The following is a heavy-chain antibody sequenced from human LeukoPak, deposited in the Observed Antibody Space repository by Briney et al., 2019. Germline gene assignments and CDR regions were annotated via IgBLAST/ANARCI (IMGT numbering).Heavy chain of an antibody. J-gene: IGHJ5*02. CDR3: ARQWGPRYYYDSSGYWFDP. D-gene: IGHD3-22*01. V-gene: IGHV4-38-2*02. Sequence: PSETLSLTCTVSGYSISSGYYWGWIRQPPGKGLEWIGSIYYSGSTYYNPSLKSRVTISVDTSKNQFSLKLSSVTAADTAVYYCARQWGPRYYYDSSGYWFDPWGQGTLVTVSS. CDR2: IYYSGST. CDR1: GYSISSGYY.